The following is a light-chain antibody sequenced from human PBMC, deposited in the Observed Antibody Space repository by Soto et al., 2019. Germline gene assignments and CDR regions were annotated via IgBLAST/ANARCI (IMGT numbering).Light chain of an antibody. Sequence: QSVLTQPPSVSGAPGQRVTISGTGSSSNIGAGYDVHWYQHLPGAAPKLLIFGNSNRPEGVTDRFSGSTSGTSASLAITGVQAEDAADYYCQSYDTSLNAVLFGGGTQLTVL. CDR2: GNS. CDR3: QSYDTSLNAVL. J-gene: IGLJ2*01. V-gene: IGLV1-40*01. CDR1: SSNIGAGYD.